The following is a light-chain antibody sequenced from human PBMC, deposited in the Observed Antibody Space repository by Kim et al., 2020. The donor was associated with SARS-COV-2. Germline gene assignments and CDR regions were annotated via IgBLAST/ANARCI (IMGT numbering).Light chain of an antibody. CDR1: SGYSNYK. V-gene: IGLV9-49*01. J-gene: IGLJ3*02. CDR3: GEDRDSGSNFVYWV. Sequence: QPVLPQPPSASASLGPSVTLTCTLSSGYSNYKVAWYQQRPGKGPRFVMRVGTGGIVGSKGDGIPDRFSVLGSGLNRYLTIKNIPEEDESDYHGGEDRDSGSNFVYWVFGGGTKLTVL. CDR2: VGTGGIVG.